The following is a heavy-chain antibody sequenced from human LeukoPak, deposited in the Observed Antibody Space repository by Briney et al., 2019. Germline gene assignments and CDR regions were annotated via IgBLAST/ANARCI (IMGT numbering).Heavy chain of an antibody. D-gene: IGHD6-13*01. V-gene: IGHV3-30*18. CDR3: AKVLGPNSSRGYYYGMDV. CDR1: GFTFSSYA. Sequence: GGSLRLSCAASGFTFSSYAMSWVRQAPGKGLEWVAVISYDGSNKYYADSVKGRFTISRDNSKNTLYLQMNSLRAEDTAVYYCAKVLGPNSSRGYYYGMDVWGQGTTVTVSS. CDR2: ISYDGSNK. J-gene: IGHJ6*02.